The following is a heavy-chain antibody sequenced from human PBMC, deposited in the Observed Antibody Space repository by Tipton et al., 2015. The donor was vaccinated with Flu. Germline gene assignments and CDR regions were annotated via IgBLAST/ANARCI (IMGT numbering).Heavy chain of an antibody. V-gene: IGHV4-59*01. CDR3: ARGINDLTGPRFDY. CDR2: IYYSGST. CDR1: GGSISSYY. D-gene: IGHD3-9*01. J-gene: IGHJ4*02. Sequence: TLSLTCTVSGGSISSYYWSWIRQPPGKGLEWIGYIYYSGSTNYNPSLKSRVTISVDTSKNQFSLKLSSVTAADPAVYYCARGINDLTGPRFDYWGPGTLVTVSS.